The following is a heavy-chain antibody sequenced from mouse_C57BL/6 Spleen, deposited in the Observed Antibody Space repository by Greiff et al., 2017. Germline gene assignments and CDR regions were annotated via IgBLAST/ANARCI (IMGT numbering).Heavy chain of an antibody. CDR1: GFTFSSYA. V-gene: IGHV5-9-1*02. J-gene: IGHJ2*01. CDR2: ISSGGDYI. D-gene: IGHD4-1*01. Sequence: EVQLQQSGEGLVKPGGSLKLSCAASGFTFSSYAMSWVRQTPEKRLEWVAYISSGGDYIYYADTVKGRFTISRDNARNTLYLQMSSLKSEDTAMYYCTRGSNWDAFDYWGQGTTLTVSS. CDR3: TRGSNWDAFDY.